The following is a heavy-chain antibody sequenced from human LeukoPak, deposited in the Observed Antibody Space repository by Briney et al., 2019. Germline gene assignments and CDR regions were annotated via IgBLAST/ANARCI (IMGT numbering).Heavy chain of an antibody. Sequence: GASVKVSCKASGYTFTDYYMHWVQQAPGKGLEWMGRVDPEDGETIYAEKFQGRVTITADTSTDTAYMELSSLRAEDTAVYYCAKGGVRYQLETYYFDYWGQGTLVTVSS. CDR3: AKGGVRYQLETYYFDY. V-gene: IGHV1-69-2*01. J-gene: IGHJ4*02. D-gene: IGHD2-2*01. CDR2: VDPEDGET. CDR1: GYTFTDYY.